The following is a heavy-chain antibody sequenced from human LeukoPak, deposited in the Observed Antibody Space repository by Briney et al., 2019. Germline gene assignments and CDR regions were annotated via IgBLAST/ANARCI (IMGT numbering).Heavy chain of an antibody. D-gene: IGHD6-13*01. CDR3: ARGYSSSWSVPPGPDY. Sequence: SETLSLTCTVSGGSISSSSYYWGGLRQPPGKGLEWIGGIYYSGSTYYNPSLKSRVTISVDTSKNQFSLKLSSVTAADTAVYYCARGYSSSWSVPPGPDYWGQGTLVTVSS. V-gene: IGHV4-39*01. CDR2: IYYSGST. J-gene: IGHJ4*02. CDR1: GGSISSSSYY.